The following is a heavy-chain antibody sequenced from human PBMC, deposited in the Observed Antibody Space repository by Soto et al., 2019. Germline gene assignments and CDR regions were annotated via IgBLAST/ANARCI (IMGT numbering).Heavy chain of an antibody. D-gene: IGHD1-26*01. CDR2: IIPIFGTA. V-gene: IGHV1-69*06. Sequence: SVKVSCKASGGTFSSYAISWVRQAPGQGLEWMGGIIPIFGTANYAQKFQGRVTITADKSTSTAYMELSSLRSEDTAVYYCASEGSGRRRWFDPWGQGTLVTVSS. CDR3: ASEGSGRRRWFDP. J-gene: IGHJ5*02. CDR1: GGTFSSYA.